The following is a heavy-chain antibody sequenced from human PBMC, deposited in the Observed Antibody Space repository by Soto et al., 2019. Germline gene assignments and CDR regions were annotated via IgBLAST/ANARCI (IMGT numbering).Heavy chain of an antibody. D-gene: IGHD5-12*01. CDR2: IYWSDDK. Sequence: GSGPTLVNPTQTLTLTCTFSGFSLSTSGVGVGWIRQPPGKALEWLALIYWSDDKRYSPSLKSRLTITKDTSKNQVVLTMTNMDPVGTATYYCAHSPPKIVATIFDYWGQGTLVTSPQ. CDR3: AHSPPKIVATIFDY. CDR1: GFSLSTSGVG. V-gene: IGHV2-5*01. J-gene: IGHJ4*02.